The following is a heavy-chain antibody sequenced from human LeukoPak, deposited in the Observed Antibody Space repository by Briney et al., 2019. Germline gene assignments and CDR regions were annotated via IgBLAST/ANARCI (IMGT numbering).Heavy chain of an antibody. CDR3: ARDTGQYAPGTPGFTRFDP. D-gene: IGHD3-10*01. CDR2: IYYSGST. CDR1: GGSISSSNYY. V-gene: IGHV4-39*07. J-gene: IGHJ5*02. Sequence: SETLSLTCTVSGGSISSSNYYWGWIRQPPGKGLEWIGSIYYSGSTYYNPSLKSRVIVSLDTSKNQFSLKLTSVTAADTAVYYCARDTGQYAPGTPGFTRFDPWGQGTLVTVSS.